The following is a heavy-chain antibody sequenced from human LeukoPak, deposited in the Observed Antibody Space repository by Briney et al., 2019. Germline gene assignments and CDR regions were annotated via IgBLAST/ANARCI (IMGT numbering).Heavy chain of an antibody. CDR3: ARKGVVVAATYTKGSFDI. J-gene: IGHJ3*02. CDR2: INHSGST. V-gene: IGHV4-34*01. Sequence: KASETLSLTCTVSGGSISSYYWSWIRQPPGKGLEWIGEINHSGSTNYNPSLKSRVTISVDTSKNQFSLKLSSVTAADTAVYYCARKGVVVAATYTKGSFDIWGQGTMVTVSS. CDR1: GGSISSYY. D-gene: IGHD2-15*01.